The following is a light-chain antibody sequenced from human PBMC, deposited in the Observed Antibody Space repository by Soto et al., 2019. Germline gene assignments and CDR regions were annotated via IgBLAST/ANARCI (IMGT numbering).Light chain of an antibody. Sequence: DIQMTQSPSSLSASVGDRVTITCRASQSISSYLNWYQQKPGKAPKLLIYAASSLQSGVPSTFSGSGSGTDFTLTIRSLQPEDFATYYCQQSYSTPRTFGGGTKVEIK. CDR2: AAS. V-gene: IGKV1-39*01. CDR3: QQSYSTPRT. CDR1: QSISSY. J-gene: IGKJ4*01.